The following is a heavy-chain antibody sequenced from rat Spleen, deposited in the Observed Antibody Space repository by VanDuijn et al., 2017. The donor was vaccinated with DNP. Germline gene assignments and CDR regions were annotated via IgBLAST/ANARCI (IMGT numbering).Heavy chain of an antibody. J-gene: IGHJ2*01. V-gene: IGHV3-1*01. Sequence: VQLKESGPGLVKPSQSLSLTCSVTGYSITSHYWGWIRKFPGNKMEYIVHINYSGSTTYTPSLKSRISITRDTSKNQFFLQLNSVTTEDTATYYCARWVYYYFDYWGQGVMVTISS. CDR3: ARWVYYYFDY. CDR2: INYSGST. D-gene: IGHD1-1*01. CDR1: GYSITSHY.